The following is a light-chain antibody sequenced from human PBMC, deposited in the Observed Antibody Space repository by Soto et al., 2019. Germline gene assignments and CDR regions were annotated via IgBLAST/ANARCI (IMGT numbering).Light chain of an antibody. J-gene: IGKJ2*01. CDR2: AAS. CDR3: QESYSTPPT. Sequence: DIQMTQSPSSLSASVGDRVTITCRASQSISSYLNWYQQKPGKAPKLLIYAASSLQSGVPSRFLGRGSGTDFTLTISSLQPEEFATYYCQESYSTPPTFGQGTKLEIK. CDR1: QSISSY. V-gene: IGKV1-39*01.